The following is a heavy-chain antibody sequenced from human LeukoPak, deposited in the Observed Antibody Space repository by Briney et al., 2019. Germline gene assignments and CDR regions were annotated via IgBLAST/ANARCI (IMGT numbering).Heavy chain of an antibody. CDR2: IYNSGRD. V-gene: IGHV4-59*08. D-gene: IGHD3-16*01. J-gene: IGHJ3*02. CDR1: GHSINRYY. Sequence: KPSETVSLTCTVYGHSINRYYWSWLRQPPGKGRVSIGYIYNSGRDNYNPSLDSRINISIDTFRTPFFLTLSYVSDAATALHYCWSRGGGHAFDIWGQGTMVTVSS. CDR3: WSRGGGHAFDI.